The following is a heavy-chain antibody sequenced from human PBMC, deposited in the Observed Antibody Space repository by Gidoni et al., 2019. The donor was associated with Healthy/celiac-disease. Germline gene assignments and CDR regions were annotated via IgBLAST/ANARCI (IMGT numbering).Heavy chain of an antibody. Sequence: QVPLVESGGGVVPPGRSLRLHCAASGFTFSSYGMHWVRQAPGKGLEWVAVISYDGSNKYYADSVKGRFTISRDNSKNTLYLQMNSLRAEDTAVYYCAKDMPGSGSYYSWFDPWGQGTLVTVSS. CDR3: AKDMPGSGSYYSWFDP. CDR1: GFTFSSYG. V-gene: IGHV3-30*18. D-gene: IGHD3-10*01. J-gene: IGHJ5*02. CDR2: ISYDGSNK.